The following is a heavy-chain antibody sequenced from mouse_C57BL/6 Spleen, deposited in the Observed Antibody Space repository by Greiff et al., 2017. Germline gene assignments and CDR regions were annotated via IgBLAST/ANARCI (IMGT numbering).Heavy chain of an antibody. CDR2: IYPSDSET. D-gene: IGHD1-1*01. CDR1: GYTFTSYW. V-gene: IGHV1-61*01. J-gene: IGHJ3*01. CDR3: ARGDYYGSSSAY. Sequence: QVQLQQPGAELVRPGSSVKLSCKASGYTFTSYWMDWVKQRPGQGLEWIGNIYPSDSETHYNQKFKDKATLTVDKSSSTAYMQLSSLTSEDSAVYYCARGDYYGSSSAYWGQGTLVTVTA.